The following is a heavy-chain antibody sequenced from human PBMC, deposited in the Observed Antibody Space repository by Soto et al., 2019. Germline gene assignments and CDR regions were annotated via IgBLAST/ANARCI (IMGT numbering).Heavy chain of an antibody. CDR3: ATGRVWFGELLDGMDV. J-gene: IGHJ6*02. CDR2: ISYSGST. CDR1: GGSISSGGYY. V-gene: IGHV4-31*03. D-gene: IGHD3-10*01. Sequence: QVQLQESGPGLVKPSQTLSLTCTVSGGSISSGGYYWSWIRQHPGKGLEWIGYISYSGSTYYNPSLKSRVTISVDTSKNQFSLKLSSVTAADTAVYYCATGRVWFGELLDGMDVWCQGTTVTVSS.